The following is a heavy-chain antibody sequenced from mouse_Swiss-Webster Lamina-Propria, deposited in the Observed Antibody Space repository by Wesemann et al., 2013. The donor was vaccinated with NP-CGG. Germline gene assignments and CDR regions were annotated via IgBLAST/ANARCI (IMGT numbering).Heavy chain of an antibody. CDR2: INSNGGST. CDR3: ARHEGLLWYFDV. J-gene: IGHJ1*01. Sequence: AAINSNGGSTYYPDTVKGRFTISRDNAKNTLYLQMSSLKSEDTALYYCARHEGLLWYFDVWGAGDHGSPSPQ. V-gene: IGHV5-6-2*01. D-gene: IGHD1-1*01.